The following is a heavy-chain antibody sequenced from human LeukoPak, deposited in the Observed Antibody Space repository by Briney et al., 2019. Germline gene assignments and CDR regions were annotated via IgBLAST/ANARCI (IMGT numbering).Heavy chain of an antibody. J-gene: IGHJ3*02. CDR3: AREYRYGDYQRDAFDI. D-gene: IGHD4-17*01. CDR2: IDSDGSST. Sequence: GGSLRLSCAASGFTFSSYWMYWVRHAPGKGLVWVSRIDSDGSSTSYADSVKGRFTITRDNDKNTLYLQMTSLRAEDTAVYYCAREYRYGDYQRDAFDIWGQGTMVTVSS. CDR1: GFTFSSYW. V-gene: IGHV3-74*01.